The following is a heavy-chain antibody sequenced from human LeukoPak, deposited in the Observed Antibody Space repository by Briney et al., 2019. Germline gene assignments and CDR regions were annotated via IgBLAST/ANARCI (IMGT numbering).Heavy chain of an antibody. CDR2: INPSGGST. CDR3: ARREYTMIVVGGAFDI. D-gene: IGHD3-22*01. Sequence: GASVKVSCKASGYTFTSYYMHWVRQAPGQGLEWMGIINPSGGSTSYAQKFQGRVTMTRDMSTSTVYMELSSLRSEDTAVYYCARREYTMIVVGGAFDIWGQGTMVTVSS. CDR1: GYTFTSYY. J-gene: IGHJ3*02. V-gene: IGHV1-46*01.